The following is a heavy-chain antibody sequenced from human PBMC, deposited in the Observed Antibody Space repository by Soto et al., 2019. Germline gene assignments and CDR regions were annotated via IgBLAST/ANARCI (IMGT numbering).Heavy chain of an antibody. CDR1: GFSLSTSGVG. V-gene: IGHV2-5*02. CDR3: AHTPDYGDYGFWFDP. CDR2: IYWDDDK. J-gene: IGHJ5*02. Sequence: QITLKESGPTLVKPTQTLTLTCTFSGFSLSTSGVGVGWIRQPPGKALEWLALIYWDDDKRYSPSLKSRLTITRDTSRNQVVLAMTNMDPVDTATYYCAHTPDYGDYGFWFDPWGQGTLVTVSS. D-gene: IGHD4-17*01.